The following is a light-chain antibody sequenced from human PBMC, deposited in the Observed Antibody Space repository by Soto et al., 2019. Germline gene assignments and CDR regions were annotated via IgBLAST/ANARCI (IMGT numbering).Light chain of an antibody. Sequence: SSELPQPPSVSVAPGKTARLTCGGNNIGSKSVHWYQQKPGQAPVLVIYYDSDRPSGIPERFSGSNSGNTATLTISRVEAGDEADYYCQVWDSSSEHVVFGGGTKLTVL. V-gene: IGLV3-21*04. CDR2: YDS. CDR3: QVWDSSSEHVV. CDR1: NIGSKS. J-gene: IGLJ2*01.